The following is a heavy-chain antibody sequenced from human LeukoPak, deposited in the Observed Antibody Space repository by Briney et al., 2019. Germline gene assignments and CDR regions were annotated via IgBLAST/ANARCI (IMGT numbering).Heavy chain of an antibody. J-gene: IGHJ6*03. CDR1: GGSISSYY. D-gene: IGHD3-16*02. Sequence: SETLSLTCTVSGGSISSYYWSWIRQPAGKGLEWIGRIYTSGSTNYNPSLKSRVTMSVDTSKNQFSLKLSSVTAADTAVYYCATTAGSYYDYVWGSYRPTYWYYMDVWGKGTTVTVSS. V-gene: IGHV4-4*07. CDR2: IYTSGST. CDR3: ATTAGSYYDYVWGSYRPTYWYYMDV.